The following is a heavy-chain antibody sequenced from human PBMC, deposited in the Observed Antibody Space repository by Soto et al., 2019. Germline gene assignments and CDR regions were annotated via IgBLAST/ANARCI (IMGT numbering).Heavy chain of an antibody. CDR3: AKDRYSGTYPTDFDY. CDR1: GFTFSSYG. Sequence: LRLSCAGSGFTFSSYGIHWVRQAPGKGLEWVALISYDGGNEKYTESVKDRFTISRDDSHNVAYLQMSSLRTEDTAMYYCAKDRYSGTYPTDFDYWGQGSLVTFSS. D-gene: IGHD1-26*01. J-gene: IGHJ4*02. V-gene: IGHV3-30*18. CDR2: ISYDGGNE.